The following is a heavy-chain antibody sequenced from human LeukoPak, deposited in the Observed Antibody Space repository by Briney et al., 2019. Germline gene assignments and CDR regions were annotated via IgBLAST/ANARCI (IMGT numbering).Heavy chain of an antibody. D-gene: IGHD6-6*01. CDR1: GGSISSYY. Sequence: PSETLSLTCTVSGGSISSYYWSWIRQPPGKGLEWIGYIYTSGSTNYSPSLKSRVTISVDTSKNQFSLKLSSVTAADTAVYYCARVGSIAARSHYYYMDVWGKGTTVTVSS. V-gene: IGHV4-4*09. J-gene: IGHJ6*03. CDR3: ARVGSIAARSHYYYMDV. CDR2: IYTSGST.